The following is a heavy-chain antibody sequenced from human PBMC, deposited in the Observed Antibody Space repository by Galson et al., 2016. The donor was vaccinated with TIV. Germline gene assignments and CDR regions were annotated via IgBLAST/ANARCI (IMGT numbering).Heavy chain of an antibody. V-gene: IGHV1-18*01. D-gene: IGHD6-19*01. J-gene: IGHJ4*02. CDR2: ISSYNGHI. CDR1: GYGFSNYG. CDR3: ARDPKILGIAVAGPSY. Sequence: SVKVSCKASGYGFSNYGFIWVRQAPGQGLEWVGWISSYNGHIEYAQKFQGRVTMTTDTSTSTAYMELRTLRSDDTAVYYCARDPKILGIAVAGPSYWGQGTLVTVSS.